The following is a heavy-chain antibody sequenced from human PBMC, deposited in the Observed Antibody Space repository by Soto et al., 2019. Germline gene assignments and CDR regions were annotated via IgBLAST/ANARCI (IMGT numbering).Heavy chain of an antibody. J-gene: IGHJ6*03. V-gene: IGHV6-1*01. CDR1: GDSDSSNSAG. D-gene: IGHD1-1*01. CDR3: ARGSWDDVSGHYYMDV. Sequence: PSQTLSLTCDISGDSDSSNSAGWNWIRQTPSRGLEWLGRTYYRSKWYNNYAVSVKSRVSVNPDTAKNQFSLQLNSVTPEDTAVYYCARGSWDDVSGHYYMDVWGKGTTVNVSS. CDR2: TYYRSKWYN.